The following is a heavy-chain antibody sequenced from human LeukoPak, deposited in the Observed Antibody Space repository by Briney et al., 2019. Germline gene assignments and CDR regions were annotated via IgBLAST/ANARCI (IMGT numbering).Heavy chain of an antibody. CDR1: GYTFTSYA. CDR2: INAGNGNT. Sequence: PGGSLRLSCAASGYTFTSYAMHWVRQVPGQRLEWMGWINAGNGNTKYSQKFQGRVTITRDTSASPAYMELSSLRSEDTAVYYCARDWSLYYYYGMDVWGQGTTVTVSS. CDR3: ARDWSLYYYYGMDV. V-gene: IGHV1-3*01. J-gene: IGHJ6*02. D-gene: IGHD2-8*02.